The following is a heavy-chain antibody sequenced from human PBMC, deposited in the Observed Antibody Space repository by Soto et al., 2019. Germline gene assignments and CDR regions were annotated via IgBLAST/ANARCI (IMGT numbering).Heavy chain of an antibody. D-gene: IGHD5-12*01. CDR3: AKKGNSGYDPSRGNYYYYYMDV. V-gene: IGHV3-23*01. CDR1: GFTFSSYA. Sequence: GGSLRLSCAASGFTFSSYAMSWVRQAPGKGLEWVSAISGSGGSTYYADSVKGRFTISRDNSKNTLYLQMNSLRAEDTAVYYCAKKGNSGYDPSRGNYYYYYMDVWGKGTTVTVSS. J-gene: IGHJ6*03. CDR2: ISGSGGST.